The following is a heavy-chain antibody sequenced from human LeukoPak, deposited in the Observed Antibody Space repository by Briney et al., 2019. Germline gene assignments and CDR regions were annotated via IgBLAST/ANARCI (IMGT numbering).Heavy chain of an antibody. CDR2: ICTSRST. CDR3: ASGHKSNRCSSTSCPFDY. D-gene: IGHD2-2*01. V-gene: IGHV4-4*07. CDR1: GGSISSYY. Sequence: SETLSLTCTVSGGSISSYYWSWIRQPAGEGLEWIGRICTSRSTNYNPSPTSRVTMSVDTSENPFSLKLSSMTAADTAVYYCASGHKSNRCSSTSCPFDYWGQGTLVTVSS. J-gene: IGHJ4*02.